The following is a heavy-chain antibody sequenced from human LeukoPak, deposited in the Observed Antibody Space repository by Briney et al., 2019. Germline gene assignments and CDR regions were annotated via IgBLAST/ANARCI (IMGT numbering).Heavy chain of an antibody. J-gene: IGHJ4*02. Sequence: QAGRSLRLSCAASGFTFSSYAMHWVRQAPGKGLEWVAVISYDGSNKYYADSVKGRFTISRDNAKNSLYLQMNSLRAEDTAVYYCARESNSSSWYLPFDYWGQGTLVTVSS. V-gene: IGHV3-30-3*01. CDR2: ISYDGSNK. CDR1: GFTFSSYA. CDR3: ARESNSSSWYLPFDY. D-gene: IGHD6-13*01.